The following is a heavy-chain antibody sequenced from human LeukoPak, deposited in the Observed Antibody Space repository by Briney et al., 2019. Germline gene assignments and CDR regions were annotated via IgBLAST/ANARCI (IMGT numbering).Heavy chain of an antibody. CDR2: INPNSSGT. D-gene: IGHD7-27*01. V-gene: IGHV1-2*02. Sequence: ASVKVSCKASGYTLTGNYMRWVRQAPGQGLEWMGWINPNSSGTLYAQKFQGRVTMTRDTSITTAYMELRRLRSDDTAAYYCSRQGTGDELDYWGQGTLVTVSS. J-gene: IGHJ4*02. CDR1: GYTLTGNY. CDR3: SRQGTGDELDY.